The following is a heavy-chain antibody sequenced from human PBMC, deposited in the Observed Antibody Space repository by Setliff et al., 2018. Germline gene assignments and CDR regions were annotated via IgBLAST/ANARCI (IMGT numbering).Heavy chain of an antibody. J-gene: IGHJ6*02. D-gene: IGHD3-16*01. Sequence: GGSLRLSCAASGFTFSSSAMAWVRQAPGKGLEWVSAISSTITSTYYADSVKGRFTISRDNSKNTLYLQMNSLKTEDTAVYYCTTGGQKGGYYYGMDVWGQGTTVTVSS. CDR1: GFTFSSSA. CDR3: TTGGQKGGYYYGMDV. V-gene: IGHV3-23*01. CDR2: ISSTITST.